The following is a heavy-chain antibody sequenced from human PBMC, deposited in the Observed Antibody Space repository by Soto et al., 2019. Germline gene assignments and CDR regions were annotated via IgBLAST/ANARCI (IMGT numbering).Heavy chain of an antibody. CDR1: GVTFSSYT. CDR2: IIPILGIA. J-gene: IGHJ4*02. D-gene: IGHD5-18*01. CDR3: ARDAGYGLIDY. Sequence: GASVKVSCKASGVTFSSYTISWVRQAPGQGLEWMGRIIPILGIANYAQKFQGRVTITADKSTSTAYMELSSLRSEDTAVYYCARDAGYGLIDYWGQGTLVTVSS. V-gene: IGHV1-69*04.